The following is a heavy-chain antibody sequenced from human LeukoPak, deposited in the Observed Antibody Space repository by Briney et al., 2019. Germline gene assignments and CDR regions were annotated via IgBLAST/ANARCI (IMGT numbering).Heavy chain of an antibody. CDR3: ARGGSATVFYYYYMDV. Sequence: GGSLRLSCAASGFTFSSYAMHWVRQAPGKGLEYVSAISSNGGSTYHANSVKGRFTISRDNSKSTLYLQMGSLRAEDMAVYYCARGGSATVFYYYYMDVWGKGTTVTVSS. D-gene: IGHD3-3*01. V-gene: IGHV3-64*01. CDR2: ISSNGGST. J-gene: IGHJ6*03. CDR1: GFTFSSYA.